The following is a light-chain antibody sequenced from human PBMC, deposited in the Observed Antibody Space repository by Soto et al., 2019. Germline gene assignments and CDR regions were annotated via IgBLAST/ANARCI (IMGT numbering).Light chain of an antibody. CDR3: QQYGSSPPT. V-gene: IGKV3-20*01. Sequence: EIVLTQSPGTLSLSPGERDTLSFRASQSVSSSYLAWYQQKPGQAPRLLIYGASSRATGIPDRFSGSGSGTDFTLTISRLEPEDFAVYYCQQYGSSPPTFGQGTNVDIK. CDR2: GAS. J-gene: IGKJ1*01. CDR1: QSVSSSY.